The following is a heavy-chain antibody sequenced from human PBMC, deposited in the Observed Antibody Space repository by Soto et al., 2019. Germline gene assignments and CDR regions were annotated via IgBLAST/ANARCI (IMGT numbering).Heavy chain of an antibody. CDR1: GGSISSGGYY. CDR3: ARVTDILTGYPLLGT. CDR2: IYYSGST. D-gene: IGHD3-9*01. V-gene: IGHV4-31*03. J-gene: IGHJ4*02. Sequence: QVQLQESGPGLVKPSQTLSLTCTVSGGSISSGGYYWSWIRQHPGKGLEWIGYIYYSGSTYYNPSLKSRVTISVDTSKNPFSLKLSSVTAADTAVYYCARVTDILTGYPLLGTWGQGTLVTVSS.